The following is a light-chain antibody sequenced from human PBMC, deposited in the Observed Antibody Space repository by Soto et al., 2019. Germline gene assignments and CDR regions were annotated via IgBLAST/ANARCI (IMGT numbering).Light chain of an antibody. V-gene: IGKV3-15*01. Sequence: PGERVPLSCRASQSVGGDVAWYQQKPGQAPRLLIFGASTRATAVPARFSGSGSATEFTFTISSLQSEDFAVYYCQQYNHWPLTFGGGTKVDIK. CDR2: GAS. CDR1: QSVGGD. J-gene: IGKJ4*01. CDR3: QQYNHWPLT.